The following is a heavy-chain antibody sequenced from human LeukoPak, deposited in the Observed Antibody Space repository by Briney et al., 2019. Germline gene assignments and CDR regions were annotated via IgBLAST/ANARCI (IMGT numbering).Heavy chain of an antibody. Sequence: PSETLSLTCTISGAFGGSISSYYWSWIRQPQGMGREWIRYVYYSGSTNYNLSLKSRVTISIDTSKTQFSLRLNSVTAADTAVYYCARASNYDTSGYYFYWYFDLWGRGTLVTVSS. CDR3: ARASNYDTSGYYFYWYFDL. V-gene: IGHV4-59*01. D-gene: IGHD3-22*01. CDR1: GAFGGSISSYY. CDR2: VYYSGST. J-gene: IGHJ2*01.